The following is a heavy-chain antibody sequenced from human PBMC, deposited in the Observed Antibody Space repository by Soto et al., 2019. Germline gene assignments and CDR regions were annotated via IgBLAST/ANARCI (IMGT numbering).Heavy chain of an antibody. Sequence: EAQLVESGGGLIQPGGSLRLSCAASGFSFSSYSMNWVRQAPGKGLEWISYITRNSDIIHYADSVKGRYTISRDNAKNSLHLQMHSLRADDTAVYYCARDRGYCSGVKCYETGSAYWGQGTLLSVSS. CDR1: GFSFSSYS. CDR3: ARDRGYCSGVKCYETGSAY. D-gene: IGHD2-15*01. CDR2: ITRNSDII. V-gene: IGHV3-48*01. J-gene: IGHJ4*02.